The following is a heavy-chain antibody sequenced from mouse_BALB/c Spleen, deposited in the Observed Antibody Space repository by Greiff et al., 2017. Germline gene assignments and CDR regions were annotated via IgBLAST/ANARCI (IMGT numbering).Heavy chain of an antibody. D-gene: IGHD2-14*01. CDR1: GDSITSGY. CDR2: ISYSGST. Sequence: VQLKESGPSLVKPSQTLSLTCSVTGDSITSGYWNWIRKFPGNKLEYMGYISYSGSTYYNPSLKSRISITRDTSKNQYYLQLNSVTTEDTATYYCARLYRYDEGAWFAYWGQGTLVTVSA. CDR3: ARLYRYDEGAWFAY. J-gene: IGHJ3*01. V-gene: IGHV3-8*02.